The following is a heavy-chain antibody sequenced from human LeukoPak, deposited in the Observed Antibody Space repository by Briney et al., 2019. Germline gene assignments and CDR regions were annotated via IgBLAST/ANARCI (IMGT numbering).Heavy chain of an antibody. Sequence: ASVKVSCKASGGTFSSYAISWVRQAPGQGLEWMGWISAYNGNTNYAQKLQGRVTMTTDTSTSTAYMELSSLRSEDTAVYYCATGSGRYDSSGYYYWGQGTLVTVSS. CDR2: ISAYNGNT. D-gene: IGHD3-22*01. V-gene: IGHV1-18*01. J-gene: IGHJ4*02. CDR1: GGTFSSYA. CDR3: ATGSGRYDSSGYYY.